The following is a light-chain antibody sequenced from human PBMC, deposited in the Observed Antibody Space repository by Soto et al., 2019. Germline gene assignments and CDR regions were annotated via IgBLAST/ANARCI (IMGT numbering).Light chain of an antibody. CDR3: SSHTSSSTLV. Sequence: QSALTQPASVSGSPGQSITISCTGTSSDVGGYNYVSWYQQHPGKAPKLMIYDVSSRPSGVSSRFSGSKSGNTASLTISGLQAEDEADYYCSSHTSSSTLVFGGGTKLTVL. J-gene: IGLJ2*01. V-gene: IGLV2-14*01. CDR1: SSDVGGYNY. CDR2: DVS.